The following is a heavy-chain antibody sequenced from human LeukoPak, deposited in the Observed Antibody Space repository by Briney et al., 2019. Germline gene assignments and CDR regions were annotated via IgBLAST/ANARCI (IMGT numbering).Heavy chain of an antibody. CDR3: ARDGRESSGYYNFYYYYMDV. V-gene: IGHV1-58*02. D-gene: IGHD6-19*01. CDR1: GFTFTSSA. Sequence: SVKVSCKASGFTFTSSAMQWVRQARGQRLEWIGWIVVGSGNTNYAQKFQERVTITRDMSTSTAYMELNSLRAEDTAIYYCARDGRESSGYYNFYYYYMDVWGKGTTVTISS. J-gene: IGHJ6*03. CDR2: IVVGSGNT.